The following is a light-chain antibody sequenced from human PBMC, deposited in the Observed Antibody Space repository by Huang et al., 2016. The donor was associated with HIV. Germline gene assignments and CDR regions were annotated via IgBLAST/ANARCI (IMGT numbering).Light chain of an antibody. Sequence: DVVLTQSPLFLSVTLGQPASISCKSSHSLVHSDDNTYLNWFLQSPGQSTRRLIEKVSNRDLGVPARLSGSGSGTDFTLEISRVEAVDIGVYYCMQGTHWPQTFGQGTKVEVK. CDR1: HSLVHSDDNTY. CDR2: KVS. CDR3: MQGTHWPQT. J-gene: IGKJ1*01. V-gene: IGKV2-30*02.